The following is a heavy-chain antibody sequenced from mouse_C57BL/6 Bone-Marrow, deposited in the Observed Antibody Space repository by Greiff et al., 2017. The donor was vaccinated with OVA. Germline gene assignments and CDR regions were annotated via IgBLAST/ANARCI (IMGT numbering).Heavy chain of an antibody. J-gene: IGHJ4*01. V-gene: IGHV10-1*01. CDR2: IRSKSNNYAT. CDR1: GFSFNTYA. CDR3: VRHRYYAMDY. Sequence: AASGFSFNTYAMNWVRQAPGKGLEWVARIRSKSNNYATYYADSVKDRFTISRDDSESMLYLQMNNLKTEDTAMYYCVRHRYYAMDYWGQGTSVTVSS.